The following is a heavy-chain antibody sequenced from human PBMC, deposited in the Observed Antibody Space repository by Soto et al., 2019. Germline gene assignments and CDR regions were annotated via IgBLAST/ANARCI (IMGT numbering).Heavy chain of an antibody. Sequence: QVQLVQSGAEVKKPGSSVKVSCKASGGTFSSYTISWVRQAPGQGLEWMGRIIPILGIANYAQKFQGRVTITADNSTGKAYMELSSLRSEDTAVYYCEREAYGDYFEYWGQGTLVTVSS. CDR3: EREAYGDYFEY. J-gene: IGHJ4*02. V-gene: IGHV1-69*08. CDR2: IIPILGIA. D-gene: IGHD4-17*01. CDR1: GGTFSSYT.